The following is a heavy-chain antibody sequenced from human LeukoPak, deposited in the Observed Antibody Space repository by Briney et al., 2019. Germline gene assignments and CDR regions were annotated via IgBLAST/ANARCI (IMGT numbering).Heavy chain of an antibody. J-gene: IGHJ5*02. D-gene: IGHD3-10*01. V-gene: IGHV3-7*01. CDR1: GFTFSSYW. CDR2: IKQDGSEK. Sequence: GGSLRLSCAASGFTFSSYWMSWVRQAPGKGLEWVANIKQDGSEKYYVDSVKGQFTISRDNAKNSLYLQMNSLRAEDTAVYYCARGIGIYYGSGSHRWFDTWGQGTLVTVSS. CDR3: ARGIGIYYGSGSHRWFDT.